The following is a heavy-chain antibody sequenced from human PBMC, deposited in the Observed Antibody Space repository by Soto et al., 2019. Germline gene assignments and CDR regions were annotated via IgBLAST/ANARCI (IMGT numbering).Heavy chain of an antibody. J-gene: IGHJ3*01. CDR1: GFTFSGSA. V-gene: IGHV3-73*02. Sequence: EVQLVESGGGLVQPGGSLKLSCAASGFTFSGSAMHWVRQASGKGLEWVGRIRSKANSYATAYAASVKGRLTISRDDSKNTVYLQMNSLKTEDTAVYFCTNGKIVWGQGIMVTVSS. CDR3: TNGKIV. CDR2: IRSKANSYAT. D-gene: IGHD1-26*01.